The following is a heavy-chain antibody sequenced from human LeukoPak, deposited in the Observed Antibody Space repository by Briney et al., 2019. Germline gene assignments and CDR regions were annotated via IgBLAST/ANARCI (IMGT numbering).Heavy chain of an antibody. Sequence: GGSLRLSCAASGFTFSNAWMSWVRQAPGKGLEWVGRIKSKTDGGTTDYAAPVKGRFTISRDDSKNTLYLQMNSLKTEDTAVYYLTTGEFFDCLFFLDYGGQEPRVPVPS. J-gene: IGHJ4*02. CDR3: TTGEFFDCLFFLDY. V-gene: IGHV3-15*01. CDR1: GFTFSNAW. CDR2: IKSKTDGGTT. D-gene: IGHD3-9*01.